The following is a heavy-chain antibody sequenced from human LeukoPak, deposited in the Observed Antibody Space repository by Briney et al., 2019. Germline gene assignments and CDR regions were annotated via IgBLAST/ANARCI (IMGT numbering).Heavy chain of an antibody. D-gene: IGHD2-2*01. J-gene: IGHJ4*02. CDR2: IKQDGSEK. CDR1: GFTFSNYW. Sequence: GGSLRLSCAASGFTFSNYWMSWVRQAPGKGLEWVANIKQDGSEKYYVDSVKGRFTISRDNAKNSLYLQMNSLRAEDTSVYYCARQTAAPDYWGQGTLVTVSS. CDR3: ARQTAAPDY. V-gene: IGHV3-7*01.